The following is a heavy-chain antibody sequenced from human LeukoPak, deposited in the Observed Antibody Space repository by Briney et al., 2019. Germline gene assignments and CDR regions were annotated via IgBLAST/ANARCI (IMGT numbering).Heavy chain of an antibody. CDR2: IYYSGST. Sequence: SETLSLTCAVSGGSISSGGYSWSWIRQPPGKGLEWIGYIYYSGSTYYNPSLKSRVTISVDTSKNQFSLKLSSVTAADTAVYYCARLLRKVDTTMVDYYYSYYMDVWGKGTTVTVSS. J-gene: IGHJ6*03. V-gene: IGHV4-30-4*07. CDR3: ARLLRKVDTTMVDYYYSYYMDV. CDR1: GGSISSGGYS. D-gene: IGHD5-18*01.